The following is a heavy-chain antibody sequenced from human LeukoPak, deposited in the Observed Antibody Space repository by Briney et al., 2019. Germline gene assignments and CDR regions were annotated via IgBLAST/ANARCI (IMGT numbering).Heavy chain of an antibody. V-gene: IGHV3-7*01. Sequence: PGGSLRLSCAASGFSFRSSWMNWVRQAPGKGLQWVANINPEGGQTRFVDSVMGRFTMSKDNVKNSLYLQMNSLRVEDTAVFYCAAWTDRGYNFWGQGTVVTVSS. CDR2: INPEGGQT. D-gene: IGHD5-24*01. CDR3: AAWTDRGYNF. CDR1: GFSFRSSW. J-gene: IGHJ4*02.